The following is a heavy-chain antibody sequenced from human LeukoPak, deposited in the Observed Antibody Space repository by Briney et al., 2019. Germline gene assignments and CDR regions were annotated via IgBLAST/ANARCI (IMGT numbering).Heavy chain of an antibody. CDR2: LYSGGRT. Sequence: PGGSLRLSCAVSGFNVSGNYMSWVRPAPRKGLEWVSVLYSGGRTYHADTVKGRFTISRDTSKNTLYLQMNNLRAEDTAVYYCARDVATVTTLGEVGPVWGQGTLVTVSS. D-gene: IGHD4-17*01. J-gene: IGHJ4*02. CDR3: ARDVATVTTLGEVGPV. CDR1: GFNVSGNY. V-gene: IGHV3-66*01.